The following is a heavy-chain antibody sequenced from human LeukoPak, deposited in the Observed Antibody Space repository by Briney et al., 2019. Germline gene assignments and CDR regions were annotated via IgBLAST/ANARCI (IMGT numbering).Heavy chain of an antibody. D-gene: IGHD3-3*01. V-gene: IGHV3-30-3*01. CDR1: GFTFSSYA. CDR3: ARASTEDYDFWSNRWFDP. J-gene: IGHJ5*02. Sequence: GRSLRLSCAASGFTFSSYAVHWVRQAPGKGLEWVAVISYDGSNKYYADSVKGRFTISRDNSKNTLYLQMNSLRAEDTAVYYCARASTEDYDFWSNRWFDPWGQGTLATVSS. CDR2: ISYDGSNK.